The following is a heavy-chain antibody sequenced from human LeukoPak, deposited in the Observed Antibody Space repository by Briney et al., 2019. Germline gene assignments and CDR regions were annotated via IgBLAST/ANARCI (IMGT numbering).Heavy chain of an antibody. CDR1: GYTFTSYG. V-gene: IGHV1-18*01. CDR2: ISAYNGNT. D-gene: IGHD3-9*01. J-gene: IGHJ3*02. CDR3: ARERGRLTGHTYAFDI. Sequence: ASVKVSCKASGYTFTSYGISWVRQAPGQGLEWMGWISAYNGNTNYAQKLQGRVTMTRDTSTSTVYMELSSLRSEDTAVYYCARERGRLTGHTYAFDIWGQGTMVTVSS.